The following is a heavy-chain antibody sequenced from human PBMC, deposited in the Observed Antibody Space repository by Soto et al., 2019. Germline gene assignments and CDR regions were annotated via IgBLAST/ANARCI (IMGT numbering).Heavy chain of an antibody. CDR2: IYHSGST. J-gene: IGHJ4*02. CDR3: ARDRRGSGSYDY. D-gene: IGHD1-26*01. V-gene: IGHV4-30-2*01. CDR1: GGSLRSSTYS. Sequence: LSLTCAVSGGSLRSSTYSWNWTRQPPGKGLEWIGYIYHSGSTSYNPSLNSRVTISVDRSKNQFSLRLNSVTAADTAVYYCARDRRGSGSYDYWGQGTLVTVSS.